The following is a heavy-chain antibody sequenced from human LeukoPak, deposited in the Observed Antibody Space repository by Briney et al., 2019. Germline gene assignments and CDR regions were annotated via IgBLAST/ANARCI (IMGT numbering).Heavy chain of an antibody. Sequence: GGSLRLSCAGSGCTFSSYSMNWGLQAPGKGLEWGAYISSSSNIIDYTDSVKGRFTISRDNAKNALYLQMNSLRAEDTAVYYCARARGYSYGYSDYWGQGTLVTVSS. D-gene: IGHD5-18*01. CDR2: ISSSSNII. CDR3: ARARGYSYGYSDY. V-gene: IGHV3-48*01. CDR1: GCTFSSYS. J-gene: IGHJ4*02.